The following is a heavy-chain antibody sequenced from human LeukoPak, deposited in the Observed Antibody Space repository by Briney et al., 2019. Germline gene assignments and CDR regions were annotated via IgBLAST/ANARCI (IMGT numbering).Heavy chain of an antibody. Sequence: PGGSLRLSCAASGFTFSSYDMHWVRQATGKGLEWVSAIGTAGDTYYPVSVRGRFTISRENAKNSLYLQMNGLGAGDTAVYYCARGATCSGTRCYQNNWFDPWGQGTLVTVSS. V-gene: IGHV3-13*01. CDR3: ARGATCSGTRCYQNNWFDP. D-gene: IGHD2-15*01. CDR2: IGTAGDT. J-gene: IGHJ5*02. CDR1: GFTFSSYD.